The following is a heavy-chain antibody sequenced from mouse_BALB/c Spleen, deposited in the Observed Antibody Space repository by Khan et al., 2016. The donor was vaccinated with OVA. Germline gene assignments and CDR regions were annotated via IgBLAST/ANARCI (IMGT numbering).Heavy chain of an antibody. Sequence: QVQLKQSGAELARPGASVKMSYKASGYTFTTYTIHWVKQRPGQGLEWIGYIIPSTDYTTYNQKFKDKATLTADKSSSTAYMQLSSLTSDDSAVYYCAKEGAYYRSDGWFAYWGQGTLVTVSA. CDR1: GYTFTTYT. CDR3: AKEGAYYRSDGWFAY. CDR2: IIPSTDYT. D-gene: IGHD2-14*01. J-gene: IGHJ3*01. V-gene: IGHV1-4*01.